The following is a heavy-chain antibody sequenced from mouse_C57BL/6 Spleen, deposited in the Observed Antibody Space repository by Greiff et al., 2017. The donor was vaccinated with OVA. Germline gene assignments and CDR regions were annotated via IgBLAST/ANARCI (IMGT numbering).Heavy chain of an antibody. D-gene: IGHD1-1*01. CDR1: GFTFSNYW. CDR2: IRLKSDNYAT. V-gene: IGHV6-3*01. CDR3: TAGSSYPRAMDY. J-gene: IGHJ4*01. Sequence: EVKVEESGGGLVQPGGSMKLSCVASGFTFSNYWMNWVRQSPEKGLEWVAQIRLKSDNYATHYAESVKGRFTISRDDSKSSVYLQMNNLRAEDTGIYYCTAGSSYPRAMDYWGQGTSVTVSS.